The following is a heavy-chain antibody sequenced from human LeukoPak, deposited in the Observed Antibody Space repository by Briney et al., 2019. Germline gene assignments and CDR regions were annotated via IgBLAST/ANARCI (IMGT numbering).Heavy chain of an antibody. D-gene: IGHD1-26*01. V-gene: IGHV3-33*01. CDR3: AGSGGYYRFDY. CDR2: IWYDGSNK. J-gene: IGHJ4*02. CDR1: GFTFSSYG. Sequence: GGSLRLSCAASGFTFSSYGMHWVRQAPGKGLEWVAVIWYDGSNKYYADSVKGRFTISRDNSKNTLYLQMNSLRAEDTAVYYCAGSGGYYRFDYWGQGTLVTVSS.